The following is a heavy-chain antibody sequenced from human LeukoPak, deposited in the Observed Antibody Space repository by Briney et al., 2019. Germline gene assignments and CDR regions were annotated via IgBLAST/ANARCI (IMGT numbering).Heavy chain of an antibody. V-gene: IGHV3-33*01. CDR1: GFTFSSYG. CDR2: IWYDGSNK. D-gene: IGHD3-10*01. J-gene: IGHJ4*02. CDR3: ARCRSGSYYGDY. Sequence: PRGSQRLSCAASGFTFSSYGMHWVRQAPGKGLEWVAIIWYDGSNKYYADSVKGRFTISRDNSKNTLYLQMNSLRAEDTAVYYCARCRSGSYYGDYWGQGTLVAVSS.